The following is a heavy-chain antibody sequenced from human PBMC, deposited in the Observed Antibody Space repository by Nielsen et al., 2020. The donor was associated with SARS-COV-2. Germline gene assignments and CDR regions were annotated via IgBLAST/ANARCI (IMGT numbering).Heavy chain of an antibody. CDR3: ASGETGYSSGWTLFDY. D-gene: IGHD6-19*01. CDR2: IYYSGST. Sequence: SETLSLTCTVSGGSISSSSYYWGWIRQPPGKGLEWIGSIYYSGSTYYNPSLKSRVTISVDTSKNQFSLKLSSVTAADTAVYYCASGETGYSSGWTLFDYWGQGTLVTASS. J-gene: IGHJ4*02. V-gene: IGHV4-39*01. CDR1: GGSISSSSYY.